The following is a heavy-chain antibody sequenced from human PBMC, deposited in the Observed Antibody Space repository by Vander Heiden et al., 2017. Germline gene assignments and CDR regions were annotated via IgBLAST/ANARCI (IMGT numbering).Heavy chain of an antibody. J-gene: IGHJ4*02. D-gene: IGHD1-26*01. CDR3: ARDNIHGGSYGRGEVGLDY. V-gene: IGHV1-46*01. CDR2: INPGDDTT. Sequence: QVQLVQSGAEVKKPGASVKVSCKASGYTFPSYFMHWGRQAPGQGLEWVGIINPGDDTTSYAQNFQGRVTVTRDPSTSTVYMDLRSLTSNDTAVYFCARDNIHGGSYGRGEVGLDYWGQGTLVTVSS. CDR1: GYTFPSYF.